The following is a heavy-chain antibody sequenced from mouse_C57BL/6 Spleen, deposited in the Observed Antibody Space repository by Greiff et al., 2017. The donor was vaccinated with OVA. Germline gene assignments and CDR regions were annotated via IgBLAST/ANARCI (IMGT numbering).Heavy chain of an antibody. D-gene: IGHD2-4*01. J-gene: IGHJ1*03. V-gene: IGHV5-9-1*02. CDR2: ISSGGDYI. CDR3: TREEGYDYDVWYFDV. CDR1: GFTFSSYA. Sequence: EVKVVESGAGLVKPGGSLKLSCAASGFTFSSYAMSWVRQTPEKRLEWVAYISSGGDYIYYADTVKGRFTISRDNARNTLYLQMSSLKSEDTAMYYCTREEGYDYDVWYFDVWGTGTTVTVSS.